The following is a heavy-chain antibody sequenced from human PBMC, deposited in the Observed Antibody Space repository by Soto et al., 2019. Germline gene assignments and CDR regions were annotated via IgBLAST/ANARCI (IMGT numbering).Heavy chain of an antibody. CDR3: GNDVATGGLEV. CDR1: GFTTFDQG. D-gene: IGHD5-12*01. Sequence: HPRGSLLVSCVISGFTTFDQGMHWVRQSPAKGLDWVSGILWNSGAAGYADSVKGRFTISRDRAKRALYLQMDSLRPEDTALYYCGNDVATGGLEVWGQGTTVTVSS. V-gene: IGHV3-9*02. CDR2: ILWNSGAA. J-gene: IGHJ6*02.